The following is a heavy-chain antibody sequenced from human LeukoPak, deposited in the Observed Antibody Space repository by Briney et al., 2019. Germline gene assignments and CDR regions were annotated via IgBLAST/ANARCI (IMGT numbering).Heavy chain of an antibody. CDR2: IISSSSYI. D-gene: IGHD2-15*01. CDR1: GFTFSIYS. Sequence: PGGSLRLSCAASGFTFSIYSMNSVRQAPGKGLEWVSSIISSSSYIYYAYSVKGPFTISRDNAKNSLYLQMNSLRAEDTAVYYCARVRYCSGGSCYSPFDYWGQGTLVTVSS. J-gene: IGHJ4*02. V-gene: IGHV3-21*01. CDR3: ARVRYCSGGSCYSPFDY.